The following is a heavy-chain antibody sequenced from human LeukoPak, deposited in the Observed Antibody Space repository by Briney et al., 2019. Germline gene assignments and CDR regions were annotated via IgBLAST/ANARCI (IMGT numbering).Heavy chain of an antibody. CDR2: ISSGSGYI. CDR1: GFTFSSYS. D-gene: IGHD1-26*01. Sequence: GGSLRLSCAVSGFTFSSYSMNWVRQAPGKGLEWVSSISSGSGYIYYADSVKGRFTISRDNAKNSLYLQMNSLRVEDTAVYYCARARYRDNSGYDCWGQGTLVTVSS. V-gene: IGHV3-21*01. CDR3: ARARYRDNSGYDC. J-gene: IGHJ4*02.